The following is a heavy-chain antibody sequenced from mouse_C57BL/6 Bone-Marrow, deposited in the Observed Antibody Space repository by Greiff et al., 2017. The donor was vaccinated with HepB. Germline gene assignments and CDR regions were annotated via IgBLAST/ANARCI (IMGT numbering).Heavy chain of an antibody. CDR2: IDPENGDT. CDR3: TTGYSWGYFDV. CDR1: GFNIKDDY. J-gene: IGHJ1*03. Sequence: EVQLQQSGAELVRPGASVKLSCTASGFNIKDDYMHWVKQRPEQGLEWIGWIDPENGDTEYASKFQGKATITADTSSNTAYLQLSSLTSEDTAVYYCTTGYSWGYFDVWGTGTTVTVSS. V-gene: IGHV14-4*01. D-gene: IGHD1-1*01.